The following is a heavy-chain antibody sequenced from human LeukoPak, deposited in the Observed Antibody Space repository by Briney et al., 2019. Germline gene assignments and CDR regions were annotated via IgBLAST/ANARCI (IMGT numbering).Heavy chain of an antibody. CDR3: ARQLWFGELSYNWFDP. J-gene: IGHJ5*02. CDR1: GYSISSGFY. CDR2: IYHSGTT. Sequence: SETLSLTCSVSGYSISSGFYWGWFRQSPGKGLEWIANIYHSGTTHYNPSLKSRVTISVDTSKNQFSVNLSSVTAADTAVYYCARQLWFGELSYNWFDPWGQGTLVTVSS. V-gene: IGHV4-38-2*01. D-gene: IGHD3-10*01.